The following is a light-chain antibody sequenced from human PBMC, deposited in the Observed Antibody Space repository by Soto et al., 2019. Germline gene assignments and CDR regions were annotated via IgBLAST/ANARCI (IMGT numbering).Light chain of an antibody. CDR1: QSVSSSY. Sequence: EIVLTQSPGTLSLSPGERATLSCRASQSVSSSYLAWYQQKPGQAPRLLIYGASSRATGIPDRFSGSGSGTDFTLTISRLEPEDFAVYYCQQYGSSPLTVGSGTKVDIK. CDR3: QQYGSSPLT. J-gene: IGKJ3*01. CDR2: GAS. V-gene: IGKV3-20*01.